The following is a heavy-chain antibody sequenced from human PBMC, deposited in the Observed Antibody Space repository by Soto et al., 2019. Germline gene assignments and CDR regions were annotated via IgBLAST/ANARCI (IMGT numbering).Heavy chain of an antibody. CDR3: ARDMSGIQTSYFDS. J-gene: IGHJ4*01. CDR1: GFTFSSYW. D-gene: IGHD3-3*01. Sequence: GESLKISCTASGFTFSSYWIQWVRQAPGKGLVWVSRINHDGSGGGYANYADSVKGRFTISRDNAKNTLYLQMNSLRAEDTGVYYCARDMSGIQTSYFDSWGQGTLVTVSS. CDR2: INHDGSGGGYA. V-gene: IGHV3-74*01.